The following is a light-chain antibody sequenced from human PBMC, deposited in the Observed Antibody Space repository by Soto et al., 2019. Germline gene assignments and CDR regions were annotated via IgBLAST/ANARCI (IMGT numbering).Light chain of an antibody. Sequence: EIVMTQSPATLSGSPGERATLCCRASQSVSSDLAWYQQKPGQAPRLLIYDASTRATGVPARFSGSGSGTEFTLTISSLQSEDFAVYYCQQYGSSPWTFGQGTKVEIK. CDR3: QQYGSSPWT. J-gene: IGKJ1*01. CDR1: QSVSSD. CDR2: DAS. V-gene: IGKV3-15*01.